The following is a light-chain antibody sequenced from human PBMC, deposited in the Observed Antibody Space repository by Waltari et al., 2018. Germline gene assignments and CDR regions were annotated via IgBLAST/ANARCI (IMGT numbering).Light chain of an antibody. V-gene: IGLV3-27*01. CDR2: KDS. CDR3: YSAADNSLV. J-gene: IGLJ2*01. Sequence: SYELTQPSSVPVSPGQTARITCSGDVLAKKYARWFQQKPGQDPLVVIYKDSERPSGIPERFSGSSSGTTVTLTVSGAQVDDEADYYCYSAADNSLVFGGGTKLTVL. CDR1: VLAKKY.